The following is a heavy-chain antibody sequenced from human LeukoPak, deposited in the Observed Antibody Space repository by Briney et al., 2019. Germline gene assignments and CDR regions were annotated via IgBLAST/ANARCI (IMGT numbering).Heavy chain of an antibody. D-gene: IGHD4-17*01. Sequence: SGTLSLTCAISGGSISSSNWWTWVRQPPGKGLEWVGEIYLRGNTNYNPSLESRVTISVDESKTQLSLRLESVTAADTAVYYCARGTITTVTDSWGPGTLVTASS. V-gene: IGHV4-4*02. CDR2: IYLRGNT. CDR3: ARGTITTVTDS. J-gene: IGHJ4*02. CDR1: GGSISSSNW.